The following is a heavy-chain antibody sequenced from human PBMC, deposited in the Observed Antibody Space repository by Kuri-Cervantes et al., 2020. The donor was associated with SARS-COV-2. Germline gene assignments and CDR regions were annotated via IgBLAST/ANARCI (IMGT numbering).Heavy chain of an antibody. D-gene: IGHD2-15*01. J-gene: IGHJ3*02. CDR3: ASPVVIAAPGAFDT. CDR2: ISWNSGSI. Sequence: GGSLRLSCAASGFTFGDYAMHWVRQAPGKGLEWVSGISWNSGSIGYADSVKGRFTSSRDNAKNSLYLQMNSLRDEDTAVYYCASPVVIAAPGAFDTWGQGTMVTVSS. CDR1: GFTFGDYA. V-gene: IGHV3-9*01.